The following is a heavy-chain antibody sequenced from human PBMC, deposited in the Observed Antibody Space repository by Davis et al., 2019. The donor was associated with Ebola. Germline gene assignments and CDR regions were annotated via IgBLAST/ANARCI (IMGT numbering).Heavy chain of an antibody. J-gene: IGHJ4*02. CDR1: GFTFSSYG. D-gene: IGHD3-16*01. CDR2: IRYDGSNK. V-gene: IGHV3-30*02. CDR3: LSGLGDH. Sequence: GESLKISCAASGFTFSSYGMHWVRQAPGKGLEWVAFIRYDGSNKYYADSVKGRFTISRDNAKNMLYLQMNSLRAEDTAVYFCLSGLGDHWGQGSLVTVSS.